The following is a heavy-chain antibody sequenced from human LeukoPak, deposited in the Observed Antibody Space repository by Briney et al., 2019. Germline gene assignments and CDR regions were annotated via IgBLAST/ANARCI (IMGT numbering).Heavy chain of an antibody. Sequence: SVKVSCKASGGTFSSYAISWVRQAPGQGLEWMGRIIPIFGTANYAQKFQGRVTITADKSTSTAYMELSSLRYEDTAVYYCASTYYVSSGYRVDYWGQGTLVTVPS. CDR1: GGTFSSYA. CDR2: IIPIFGTA. D-gene: IGHD3-22*01. V-gene: IGHV1-69*06. J-gene: IGHJ4*02. CDR3: ASTYYVSSGYRVDY.